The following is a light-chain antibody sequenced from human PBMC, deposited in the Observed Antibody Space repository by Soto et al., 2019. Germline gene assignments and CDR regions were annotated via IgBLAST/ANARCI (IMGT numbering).Light chain of an antibody. J-gene: IGKJ2*01. CDR2: SAS. CDR3: QHGHNWPLT. V-gene: IGKV3-15*01. CDR1: QSISTE. Sequence: EIVMTQSPATLSVSPGERATLSCRASQSISTELAWYQQKPGQPPRLLIYSASTRATGVPARFTGSGSGSEFTLTISGLQCEDFAVYYCQHGHNWPLTFGQGTRLEI.